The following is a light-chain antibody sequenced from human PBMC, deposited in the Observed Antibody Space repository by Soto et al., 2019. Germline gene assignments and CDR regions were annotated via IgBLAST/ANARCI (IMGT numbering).Light chain of an antibody. J-gene: IGLJ3*02. Sequence: QSALTQPAAVSGSPGQSITISCTGTSSDVGGYKYVSWYQHHPGKAPKLLIYAVSNRPSGISNRFSGSKSGNTASLTISGLQAEDEADYYCSSFATRSTLVFGGGTKLTVL. CDR1: SSDVGGYKY. CDR3: SSFATRSTLV. CDR2: AVS. V-gene: IGLV2-14*01.